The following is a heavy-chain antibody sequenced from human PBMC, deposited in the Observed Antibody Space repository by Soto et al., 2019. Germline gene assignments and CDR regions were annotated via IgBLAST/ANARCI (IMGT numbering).Heavy chain of an antibody. D-gene: IGHD5-12*01. J-gene: IGHJ6*02. V-gene: IGHV4-39*01. CDR1: GGSISSSSYY. Sequence: SETLSLTCTVSGGSISSSSYYWGWIRQPPGKGLEWIGSIYYSGSTYYNPSLKSRVTISVDTSKNQFSLKLSSVTAADTAVYYCARGTSGYDWGGYYYYYGMDVWGQGTTVTVS. CDR2: IYYSGST. CDR3: ARGTSGYDWGGYYYYYGMDV.